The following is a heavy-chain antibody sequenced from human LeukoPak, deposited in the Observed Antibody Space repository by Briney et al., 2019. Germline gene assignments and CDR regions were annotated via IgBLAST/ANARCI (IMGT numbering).Heavy chain of an antibody. Sequence: GGSLRLSCSASGFTFSSYAMHWVRQTPGKGLEYVSAISSNGGSTNYAESVKGRFTISRDNSKNTLYLQMSSLRTEDTAVYYCVKLSGSSWVYYYYGMDVWGQGTTVTVSS. CDR2: ISSNGGST. V-gene: IGHV3-64D*06. CDR3: VKLSGSSWVYYYYGMDV. CDR1: GFTFSSYA. D-gene: IGHD6-13*01. J-gene: IGHJ6*02.